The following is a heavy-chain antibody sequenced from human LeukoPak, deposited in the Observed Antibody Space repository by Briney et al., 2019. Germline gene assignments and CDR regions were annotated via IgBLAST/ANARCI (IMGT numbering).Heavy chain of an antibody. J-gene: IGHJ4*02. D-gene: IGHD2-15*01. V-gene: IGHV1-18*01. CDR1: GYTFISYG. CDR3: ARDQGVGRLGYYFDY. CDR2: ISAYNGNT. Sequence: ASVKVSCKASGYTFISYGISWVRQAPGQGLEWMGWISAYNGNTNYAQKLQGRVTMTTDTSTSTAYMELRSLRSDDTAVYYCARDQGVGRLGYYFDYWGQGTLVTVSS.